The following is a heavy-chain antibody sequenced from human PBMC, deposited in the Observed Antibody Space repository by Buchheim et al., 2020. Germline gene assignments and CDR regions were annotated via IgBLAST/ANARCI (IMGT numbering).Heavy chain of an antibody. CDR3: ARDPPMTTENYYYYGMDV. V-gene: IGHV3-30-3*01. Sequence: QVQLVESGGGVVQPGRSLRLSCAASGFTFSSYAMHWVRQAPGKGLEWVAVISYDGSNKYYADSVKGRFTISRDNSKNTLYLQMNSLRAEDTAVYYCARDPPMTTENYYYYGMDVWGQGTT. D-gene: IGHD4-17*01. CDR1: GFTFSSYA. CDR2: ISYDGSNK. J-gene: IGHJ6*02.